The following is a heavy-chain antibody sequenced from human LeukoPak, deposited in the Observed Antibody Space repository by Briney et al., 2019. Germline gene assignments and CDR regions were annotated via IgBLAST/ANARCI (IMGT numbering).Heavy chain of an antibody. CDR2: IYTSGST. D-gene: IGHD2-21*02. CDR1: GGSISSYY. V-gene: IGHV4-4*07. J-gene: IGHJ3*02. Sequence: PSETLSLTCTVSGGSISSYYWSCIRQPAGKGLEWIGRIYTSGSTNYNPSLKSRVTISVDTSKNQFSLKLSSVTAADTAVYYCARDSYCGGDCYPDNAFDIWGQGTMVTVSS. CDR3: ARDSYCGGDCYPDNAFDI.